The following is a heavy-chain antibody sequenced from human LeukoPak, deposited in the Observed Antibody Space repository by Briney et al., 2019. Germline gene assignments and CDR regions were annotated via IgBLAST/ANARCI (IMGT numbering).Heavy chain of an antibody. CDR1: GGSISSYY. CDR2: IYYSGNT. V-gene: IGHV4-59*12. D-gene: IGHD3-22*01. CDR3: ARIDTSGYNGYSFDY. J-gene: IGHJ4*02. Sequence: SETLSLTCTVSGGSISSYYWSWIRQPPKKGLEIIGYIYYSGNTNYNPSLKSRVTISVDTSKNQFSLKLSSVTAADTAVYYCARIDTSGYNGYSFDYWGQGTLVTVSS.